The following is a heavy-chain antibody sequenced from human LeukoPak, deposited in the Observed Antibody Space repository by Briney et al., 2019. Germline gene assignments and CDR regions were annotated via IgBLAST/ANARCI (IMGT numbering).Heavy chain of an antibody. CDR2: IYHSGST. V-gene: IGHV4-38-2*02. D-gene: IGHD3-22*01. CDR1: GYSISSGYY. CDR3: ARAYYYDSSGYPDAFDI. Sequence: SETLSLTCTVSGYSISSGYYWGWIRQPPGKGLEWIGSIYHSGSTYYNPSLKSRVTISVDTSKNQFSLKLSSVTAADTAVYYCARAYYYDSSGYPDAFDIWGQGTMVTVSS. J-gene: IGHJ3*02.